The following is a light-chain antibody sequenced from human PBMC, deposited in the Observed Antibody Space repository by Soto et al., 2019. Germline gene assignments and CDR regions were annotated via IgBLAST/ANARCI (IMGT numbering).Light chain of an antibody. CDR1: SNDIGGSYY. V-gene: IGLV2-14*01. CDR2: ESS. J-gene: IGLJ1*01. CDR3: SSFSATAILV. Sequence: QSVLTQPASVSGSPGQSITLSCTGTSNDIGGSYYVSRYQHHPTKAPKLVIYESSNRPSGVSNRFSGSKSGYTAFLTISGLQPEDEADYYCSSFSATAILVFGTGTKVTVL.